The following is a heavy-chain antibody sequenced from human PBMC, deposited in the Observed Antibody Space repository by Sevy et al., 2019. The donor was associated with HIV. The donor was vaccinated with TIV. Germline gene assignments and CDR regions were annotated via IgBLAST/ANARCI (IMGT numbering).Heavy chain of an antibody. CDR3: ARDKYSSGWYYAFDI. J-gene: IGHJ3*02. D-gene: IGHD6-19*01. CDR2: TSYDGSNK. V-gene: IGHV3-30-3*01. Sequence: GGSLRLSCAASGFTFSSYAMHWVRQAPGKGLEWVAVTSYDGSNKYYADSVKGRFTISRDNSKNTLYLQMNSLRAEDTAVYYCARDKYSSGWYYAFDIWGQGTMVTVSS. CDR1: GFTFSSYA.